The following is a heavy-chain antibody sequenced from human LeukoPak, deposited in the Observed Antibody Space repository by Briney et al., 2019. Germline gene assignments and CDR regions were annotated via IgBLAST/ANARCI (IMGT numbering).Heavy chain of an antibody. Sequence: ASVKVSCKASGYTFTSYGISWVRQAPGQGLEWMGWISGYNGNTNYAQKFQGRVTMTRDTSISTAYMELSRLRSDDTAVYYCARTYGSGSYFVYWGQGTLVTVSS. V-gene: IGHV1-18*01. J-gene: IGHJ4*02. CDR1: GYTFTSYG. D-gene: IGHD3-10*01. CDR2: ISGYNGNT. CDR3: ARTYGSGSYFVY.